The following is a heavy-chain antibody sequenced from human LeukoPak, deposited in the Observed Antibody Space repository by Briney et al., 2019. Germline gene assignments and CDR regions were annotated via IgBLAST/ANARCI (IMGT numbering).Heavy chain of an antibody. CDR3: ARSHCSSTSCYGYAGFDY. CDR1: GGSISSYY. CDR2: IYYSGST. V-gene: IGHV4-59*08. D-gene: IGHD2-2*01. Sequence: KPSETLSLTCTVSGGSISSYYWNWIRQPPGKGLGWIGYIYYSGSTNYNPSLKSRVTISVDTSKNQFSLKLSSVTAADTAVYYCARSHCSSTSCYGYAGFDYWGQGTLVTVSS. J-gene: IGHJ4*02.